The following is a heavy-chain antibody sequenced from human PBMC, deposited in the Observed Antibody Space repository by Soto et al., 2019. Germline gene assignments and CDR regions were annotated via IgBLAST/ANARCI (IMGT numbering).Heavy chain of an antibody. V-gene: IGHV4-30-4*01. CDR1: GDSMSSGDYY. Sequence: SETLSLTCIVSGDSMSSGDYYWGWIRLPPGKGLEWIGYIHSSGGTYYSPSLRSRVSSSVDTSTNQFSLFLTSVTAADTAVYYCARIGTIQGIVTTNWFDTWGLGTLVTVSS. D-gene: IGHD1-26*01. J-gene: IGHJ5*02. CDR2: IHSSGGT. CDR3: ARIGTIQGIVTTNWFDT.